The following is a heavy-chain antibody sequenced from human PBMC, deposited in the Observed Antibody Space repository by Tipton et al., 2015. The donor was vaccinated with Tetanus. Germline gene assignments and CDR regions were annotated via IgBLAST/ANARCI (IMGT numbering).Heavy chain of an antibody. V-gene: IGHV4-61*01. D-gene: IGHD5-12*01. CDR2: VYHNGNT. CDR1: GASVSRSSHY. Sequence: TLSLTCSVSGASVSRSSHYWTWIRQPPGKEPEWVGYVYHNGNTNYRPSLKGRLTISVDTSKNQFSLNLKSVITADTAIYYCARANNDYPKKGPFDYWGQGILVTVSS. J-gene: IGHJ4*02. CDR3: ARANNDYPKKGPFDY.